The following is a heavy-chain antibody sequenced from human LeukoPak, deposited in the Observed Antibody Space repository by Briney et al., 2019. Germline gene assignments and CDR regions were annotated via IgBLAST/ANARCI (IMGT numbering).Heavy chain of an antibody. D-gene: IGHD2-2*01. V-gene: IGHV3-48*04. CDR1: GFTFSTYS. CDR3: AKDGLPPYVVVPAATLDY. CDR2: ISSGSSII. Sequence: GGSLRLSCAASGFTFSTYSMNWVRQAPGKGLEWVSYISSGSSIINYAESVRGRFTISRDNAKNLLYLQMNSLRAEDTAVYYCAKDGLPPYVVVPAATLDYWGQGTLVTVSS. J-gene: IGHJ4*02.